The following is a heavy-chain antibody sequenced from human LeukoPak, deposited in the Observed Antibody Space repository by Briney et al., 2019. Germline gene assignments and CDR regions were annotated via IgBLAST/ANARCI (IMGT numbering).Heavy chain of an antibody. CDR3: ASGPYSSSWYNWFDL. V-gene: IGHV1-69*05. CDR2: IIPIFGTA. D-gene: IGHD6-13*01. J-gene: IGHJ5*02. Sequence: GASVKVSCKASGGTFSSYAISWVRQAPGQGLEWMGGIIPIFGTANYAQKFQGRVTITTDESTSTAYMELSSLRSEDTAVYYCASGPYSSSWYNWFDLWGQGTLVTVSS. CDR1: GGTFSSYA.